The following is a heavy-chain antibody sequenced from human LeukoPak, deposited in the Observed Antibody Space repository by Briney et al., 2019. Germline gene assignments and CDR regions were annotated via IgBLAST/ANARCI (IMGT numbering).Heavy chain of an antibody. CDR2: VYTSGST. Sequence: PSETLSLTCTVSGGSINSGRYYWTWIRQPAGKGLEWIGRVYTSGSTNYKASLKSRLTISVDTSKNQFSLNLTSMTAADTAVYYCARGGRWIFDPWGQGILVTVSS. CDR1: GGSINSGRYY. CDR3: ARGGRWIFDP. D-gene: IGHD4-23*01. V-gene: IGHV4-61*02. J-gene: IGHJ5*02.